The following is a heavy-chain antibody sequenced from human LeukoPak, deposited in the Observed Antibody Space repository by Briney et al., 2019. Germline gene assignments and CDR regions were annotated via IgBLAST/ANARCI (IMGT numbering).Heavy chain of an antibody. Sequence: GASVKVSCKASGGTFSSYAISWVRQAPGQGLEWMGWISPYNGNTNYAQKLQGRVTMTTDTSTSTAYMELRSLRSDDTAVYYCARTYKTAQMYYFDYWGQGTLVTVSS. J-gene: IGHJ4*02. V-gene: IGHV1-18*01. CDR2: ISPYNGNT. D-gene: IGHD5-18*01. CDR3: ARTYKTAQMYYFDY. CDR1: GGTFSSYA.